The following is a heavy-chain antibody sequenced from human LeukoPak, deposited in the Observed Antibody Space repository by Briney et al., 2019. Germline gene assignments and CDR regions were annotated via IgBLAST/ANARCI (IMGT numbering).Heavy chain of an antibody. D-gene: IGHD3-22*01. V-gene: IGHV4-34*01. CDR2: INHNGNT. CDR3: ASHSYYYDSSGYYTFDY. CDR1: GGSFSGYY. J-gene: IGHJ4*02. Sequence: SETLSLTCAVYGGSFSGYYWSWIRQPPGKGLEWIGEINHNGNTNYNPSLKSRVAISVDTSENQFSLKLSSVTAADTAVYYCASHSYYYDSSGYYTFDYWGQGTLVTVSS.